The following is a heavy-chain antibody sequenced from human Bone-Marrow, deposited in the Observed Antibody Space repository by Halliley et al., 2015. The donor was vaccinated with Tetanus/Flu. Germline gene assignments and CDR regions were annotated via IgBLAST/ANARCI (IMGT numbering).Heavy chain of an antibody. Sequence: KGRGGIGSIYYGGSTFYNPPLKGRVPISVDPSKTQFSLKLPSVTAADTAVYFCARFWSGFDYWGQGTQVAVSS. V-gene: IGHV4-39*07. J-gene: IGHJ4*02. CDR2: IYYGGST. D-gene: IGHD3-3*01. CDR3: ARFWSGFDY.